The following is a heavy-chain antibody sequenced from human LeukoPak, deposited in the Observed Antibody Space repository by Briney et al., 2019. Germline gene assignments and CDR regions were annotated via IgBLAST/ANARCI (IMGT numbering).Heavy chain of an antibody. CDR1: GFTLSSYW. CDR2: IYTGGSSP. D-gene: IGHD5-12*01. CDR3: VRGNSGYGNFDY. J-gene: IGHJ4*02. Sequence: GGSLRLSCAVSGFTLSSYWMHWVRQAPGKGLEWVSRIYTGGSSPTYAESLKGRVTISRDNAKNTLYLQVNSLRAEDTAVYYCVRGNSGYGNFDYWGQGTLVTVSS. V-gene: IGHV3-74*01.